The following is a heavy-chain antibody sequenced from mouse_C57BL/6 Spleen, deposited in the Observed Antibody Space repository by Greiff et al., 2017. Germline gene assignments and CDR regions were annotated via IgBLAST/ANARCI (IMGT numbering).Heavy chain of an antibody. J-gene: IGHJ3*01. CDR2: ISGGGGNT. D-gene: IGHD2-4*01. CDR1: GFTFSSYT. V-gene: IGHV5-9*01. Sequence: EVQRVESGGGLVKPGGSLKLSCAASGFTFSSYTMSWVRQTPEKRLEWVATISGGGGNTYYPDRVKGRFTISRDNAKNTLYLQMSSLRSEYTALYYCARHDAVYDFDRFAYWGQGTLVTVSA. CDR3: ARHDAVYDFDRFAY.